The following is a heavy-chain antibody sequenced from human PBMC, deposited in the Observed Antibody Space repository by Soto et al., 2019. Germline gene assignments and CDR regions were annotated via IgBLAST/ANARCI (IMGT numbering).Heavy chain of an antibody. CDR3: ARGGQKNVYTSLGP. J-gene: IGHJ5*02. V-gene: IGHV1-18*04. CDR1: TETFNNYG. CDR2: ISTYNGNTNT. Sequence: QVPLVQSGAEVRKPGASVRVSCKASTETFNNYGIAWVRQAPGQGLEWMGWISTYNGNTNTYHKKRSHGRFTMTSDSASNTAYMELRSLTPDDTAVYYCARGGQKNVYTSLGPWGQGTLVTVSS. D-gene: IGHD1-1*01.